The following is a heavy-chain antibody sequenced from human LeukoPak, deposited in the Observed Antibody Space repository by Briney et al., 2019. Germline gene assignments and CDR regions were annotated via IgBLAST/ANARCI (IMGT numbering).Heavy chain of an antibody. J-gene: IGHJ4*02. Sequence: GGSLRLSCAASGFTFSSYSMNWVRQAPGKGLEWVSAISGSGGSTYYADSVKGRFTISRDNPKNTLYLQMNSLRAEDTAVYYCAKAVMATILEGYFDYWGQGTLVTVSS. D-gene: IGHD5-12*01. CDR2: ISGSGGST. V-gene: IGHV3-23*01. CDR3: AKAVMATILEGYFDY. CDR1: GFTFSSYS.